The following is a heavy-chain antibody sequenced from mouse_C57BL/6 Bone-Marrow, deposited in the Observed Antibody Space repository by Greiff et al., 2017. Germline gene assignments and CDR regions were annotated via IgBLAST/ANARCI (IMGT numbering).Heavy chain of an antibody. D-gene: IGHD2-3*01. CDR1: GYAFTNYL. CDR3: ARRLLPYARDY. CDR2: INPGSGGT. Sequence: VQLQQSGAELVRPGTSVKVSCKASGYAFTNYLIEWVKQRPGQGLEWIGVINPGSGGTNYNEKFKGKATLTADKSSSTAYMQLSSLTSEDSAVYFCARRLLPYARDYWGQGTSVTVSS. V-gene: IGHV1-54*01. J-gene: IGHJ4*01.